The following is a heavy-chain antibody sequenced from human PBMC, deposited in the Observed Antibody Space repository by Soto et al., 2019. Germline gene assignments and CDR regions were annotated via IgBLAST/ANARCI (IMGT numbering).Heavy chain of an antibody. J-gene: IGHJ6*02. D-gene: IGHD3-10*01. CDR2: ISYDGSNK. Sequence: GGSLRLSCAASGFTFSSYAMHWVRQAPGKGLEWVAVISYDGSNKYYADSVKGRFTIPRDNSKNTLYLQMNSLRAEDTAVYYCARAGGYGSGSYYGNSYYYGMDVWGQGTTVTVSS. V-gene: IGHV3-30-3*01. CDR3: ARAGGYGSGSYYGNSYYYGMDV. CDR1: GFTFSSYA.